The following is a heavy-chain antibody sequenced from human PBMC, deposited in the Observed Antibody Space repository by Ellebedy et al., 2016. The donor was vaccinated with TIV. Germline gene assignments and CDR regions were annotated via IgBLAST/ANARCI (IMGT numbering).Heavy chain of an antibody. CDR1: GFTFRNYW. V-gene: IGHV3-74*01. J-gene: IGHJ4*02. CDR2: IDSDGSDA. D-gene: IGHD6-13*01. CDR3: AGSSDWYPSPDY. Sequence: GESLKISXAASGFTFRNYWMHWVRQAPGKGLVWVSRIDSDGSDAIYADSVKGRFTISRDNAKNTLFLHMNSLGAEDTAVYFCAGSSDWYPSPDYWGQGTLVTVSS.